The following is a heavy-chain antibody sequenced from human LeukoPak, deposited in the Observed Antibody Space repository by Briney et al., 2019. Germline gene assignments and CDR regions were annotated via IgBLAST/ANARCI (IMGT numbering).Heavy chain of an antibody. CDR3: ATVRGSGSSNWFDP. V-gene: IGHV1-8*01. Sequence: ASVKVSCRASGYTFTSYDINWVRQATGQGLEWMGWMNPNSGNTGYAQKFQGRVTMTRNTSISTAYMELSSLRSEDTAVYYCATVRGSGSSNWFDPWGQGTLVTVSS. D-gene: IGHD3-10*01. J-gene: IGHJ5*02. CDR1: GYTFTSYD. CDR2: MNPNSGNT.